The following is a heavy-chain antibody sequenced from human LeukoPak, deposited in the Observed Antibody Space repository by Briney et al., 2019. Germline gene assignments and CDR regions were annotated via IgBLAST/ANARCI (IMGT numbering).Heavy chain of an antibody. CDR3: ARRGMTTNRTFDY. CDR1: GFTFSDYY. V-gene: IGHV4-59*12. J-gene: IGHJ4*02. Sequence: LRLSCAASGFTFSDYYMSWIRQAPGKGLEWIGYIYYSGSTDYNPSLKSRVTISVDTSKNQFSLKLSSVTAADTAVYYCARRGMTTNRTFDYWGQGTLVTVSS. CDR2: IYYSGST. D-gene: IGHD4-17*01.